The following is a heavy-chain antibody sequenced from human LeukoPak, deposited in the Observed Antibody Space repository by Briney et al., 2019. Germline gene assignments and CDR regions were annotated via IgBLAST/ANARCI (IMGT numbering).Heavy chain of an antibody. CDR3: ARDSPYYYDSSAPIGWAFDI. D-gene: IGHD3-22*01. CDR1: GFTFSSYS. J-gene: IGHJ3*02. V-gene: IGHV3-21*01. Sequence: PGGSLRLSCAASGFTFSSYSMNWVRQAPGKGLEWVSSISSSSSYIYYADSVKGRFAISRDNAKNSLYLQMNSLRAEDTAVYYCARDSPYYYDSSAPIGWAFDIWGQGTMVTVSS. CDR2: ISSSSSYI.